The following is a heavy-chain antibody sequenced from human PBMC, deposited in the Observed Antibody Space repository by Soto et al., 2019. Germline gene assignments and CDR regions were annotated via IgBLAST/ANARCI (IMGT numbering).Heavy chain of an antibody. CDR1: GDSISSSSYY. V-gene: IGHV4-39*01. CDR2: IYYSGTT. J-gene: IGHJ2*01. CDR3: AKTGPYDILTYWYFDL. Sequence: SETLSLTCIVSGDSISSSSYYWVWIRQPPGKGLEWIGSIYYSGTTYYNPSLESRVTISIDTSKNQFSLKVSSLTAADTAVYYCAKTGPYDILTYWYFDLRGRGTLVTVSS. D-gene: IGHD3-9*01.